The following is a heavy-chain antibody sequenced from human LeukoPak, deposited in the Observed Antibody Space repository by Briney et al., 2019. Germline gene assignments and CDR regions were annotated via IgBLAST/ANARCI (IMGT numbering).Heavy chain of an antibody. V-gene: IGHV1-69*06. Sequence: SEKVSYKACGGTFRRYALLGVPQAPAQGLEGMGGITHIFGTAKHAQKLQGRVKNTAEKPTSTAYMEVRSLRSEDTAVYYCARGEGVLWFGELFRPRDGMDVWGKGTTVTVSS. J-gene: IGHJ6*04. CDR1: GGTFRRYA. CDR3: ARGEGVLWFGELFRPRDGMDV. D-gene: IGHD3-10*01. CDR2: ITHIFGTA.